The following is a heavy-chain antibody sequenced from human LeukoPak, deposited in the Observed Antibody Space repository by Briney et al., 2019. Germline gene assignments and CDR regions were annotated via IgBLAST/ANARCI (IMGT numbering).Heavy chain of an antibody. D-gene: IGHD3-22*01. CDR2: ISSSSSAI. CDR1: GFTFRSYG. J-gene: IGHJ4*02. V-gene: IGHV3-48*01. CDR3: AKDWAGSDRRYYFDY. Sequence: GGSVRLSCAASGFTFRSYGMNWVRQAPGKGLEWVSYISSSSSAIYYADSVKGRFTISRDNSHNTLYLQMNSLSAEDTAVYYCAKDWAGSDRRYYFDYWGQGTPVTVST.